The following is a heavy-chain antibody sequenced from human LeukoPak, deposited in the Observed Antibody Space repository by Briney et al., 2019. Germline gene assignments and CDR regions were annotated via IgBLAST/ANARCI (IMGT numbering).Heavy chain of an antibody. J-gene: IGHJ4*02. V-gene: IGHV1-46*01. D-gene: IGHD6-13*01. CDR3: ARSSIIAAAGPYYFDY. Sequence: SSVKVSCKASGYTFTSYYMHWLRQAPGQGLEWMGIINPSGGSTSYAQKFQGRVTMTRDTSTSTVYMELSSLRSEDTAVYYCARSSIIAAAGPYYFDYWGQGTLVTVSS. CDR1: GYTFTSYY. CDR2: INPSGGST.